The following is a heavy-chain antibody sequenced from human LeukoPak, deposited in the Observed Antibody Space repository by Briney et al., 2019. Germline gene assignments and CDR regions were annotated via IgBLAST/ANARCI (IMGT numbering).Heavy chain of an antibody. Sequence: GGSLRLSCAASGFTFSSSVMSWVRQAPGKGLEWVSGISGSGGSTYYADSVKGRFTISRDNSKNTLYLQMSSLRAEDSAVYYCARGSSKSQYSSGWCYDYWGQGTLVTVSS. V-gene: IGHV3-23*01. J-gene: IGHJ4*02. CDR3: ARGSSKSQYSSGWCYDY. CDR2: ISGSGGST. D-gene: IGHD6-19*01. CDR1: GFTFSSSV.